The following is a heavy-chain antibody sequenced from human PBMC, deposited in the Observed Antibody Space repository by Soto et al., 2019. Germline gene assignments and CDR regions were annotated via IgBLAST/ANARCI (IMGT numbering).Heavy chain of an antibody. D-gene: IGHD1-1*01. J-gene: IGHJ4*02. CDR2: ISAHNGNT. CDR1: GYTFTSYG. CDR3: ARGRYGDY. Sequence: QVHLVQSGAEVKKPGASVKVSCKGSGYTFTSYGITWVRQAPGQGLEWMGWISAHNGNTDYAQKLQGRATVTRDTSTSTAYMELRSLRSDDTAVYYCARGRYGDYWGQGARVTVSS. V-gene: IGHV1-18*01.